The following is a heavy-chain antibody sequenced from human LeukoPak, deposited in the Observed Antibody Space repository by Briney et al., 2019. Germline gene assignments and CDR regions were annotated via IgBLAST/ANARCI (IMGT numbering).Heavy chain of an antibody. Sequence: GGSLRLSCAASGFTFSSYGMHWVRQAPDKGLEWVAVIWYDGSNKYYADSVKGRFTISRNNSKNTLYLQMNSLRAEDTAVYYCARDHGSGSYFSHCDYWGQGTLVTVSS. CDR2: IWYDGSNK. J-gene: IGHJ4*02. D-gene: IGHD3-10*01. CDR1: GFTFSSYG. V-gene: IGHV3-33*01. CDR3: ARDHGSGSYFSHCDY.